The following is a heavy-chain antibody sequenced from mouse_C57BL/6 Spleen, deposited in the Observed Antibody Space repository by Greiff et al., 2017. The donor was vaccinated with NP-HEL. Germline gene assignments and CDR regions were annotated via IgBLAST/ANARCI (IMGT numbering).Heavy chain of an antibody. D-gene: IGHD2-3*01. CDR2: IYPSSGST. J-gene: IGHJ2*01. Sequence: QVQLQQSGAELVKPGASVKMSCKASGYTFTSYWITWVKQRAGQGLEWIGDIYPSSGSTNYNEKFKSKATLTVDTSSSTAYMQLSSLTSEDSAVYYCARDDGYNYFDDWGQGTTLTVSS. V-gene: IGHV1-55*01. CDR3: ARDDGYNYFDD. CDR1: GYTFTSYW.